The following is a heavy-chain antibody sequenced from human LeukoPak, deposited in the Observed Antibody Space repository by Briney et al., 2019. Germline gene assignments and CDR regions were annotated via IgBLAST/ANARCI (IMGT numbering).Heavy chain of an antibody. CDR1: GGSISSGGYY. V-gene: IGHV4-31*11. J-gene: IGHJ4*02. CDR2: IYYSGST. CDR3: ARAHYDSSGYLVDY. Sequence: PSETLSLTCAVSGGSISSGGYYWNWIRQHPGKGLEWIGYIYYSGSTYYNPSLKSRISISGDTSKNQFSLKLSSVTAADTAVYYCARAHYDSSGYLVDYWGQGTLVTVSS. D-gene: IGHD3-22*01.